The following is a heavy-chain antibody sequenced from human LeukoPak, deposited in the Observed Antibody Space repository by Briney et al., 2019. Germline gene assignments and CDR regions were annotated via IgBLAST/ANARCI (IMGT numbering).Heavy chain of an antibody. V-gene: IGHV3-33*06. CDR2: IWYDGSSK. D-gene: IGHD6-13*01. CDR1: GFTFSSYG. Sequence: PGGSLRLSCAASGFTFSSYGMHWVRQAPGKGLEWVAVIWYDGSSKYYADSVKGRFTISRDNSKNTLYLQMNSLRAEDTAVYYCAKDEYSSSWYGAYYYGMDVWGQGTTVTVSS. CDR3: AKDEYSSSWYGAYYYGMDV. J-gene: IGHJ6*02.